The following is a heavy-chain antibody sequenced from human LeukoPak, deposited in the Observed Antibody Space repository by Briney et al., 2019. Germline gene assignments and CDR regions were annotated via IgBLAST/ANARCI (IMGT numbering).Heavy chain of an antibody. D-gene: IGHD6-19*01. J-gene: IGHJ5*02. CDR1: GGSISSSSYY. Sequence: SETLSLTCTVSGGSISSSSYYWGWIRQPPGKGLEWIGSIYYSGSTYYNPSLKSRVTISVDTSKNQFSLKLSPVTAADTAVYYCARHIAVAGTDWFDPWGQGTLVTVSS. CDR3: ARHIAVAGTDWFDP. CDR2: IYYSGST. V-gene: IGHV4-39*01.